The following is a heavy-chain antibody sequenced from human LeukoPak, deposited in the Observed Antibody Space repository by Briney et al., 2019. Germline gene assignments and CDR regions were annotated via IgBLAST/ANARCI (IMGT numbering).Heavy chain of an antibody. V-gene: IGHV3-23*01. Sequence: GGSLRLSCAASGFTFSNYAMTWVRQAPGRGLEWVSAMSGGGGKTYYADSVKVRFTISRDSAQNTLYLQMNNLRADDTAVYYCAKGKRVGAPYYFDSWGQGTLVTVSS. D-gene: IGHD1-26*01. J-gene: IGHJ4*02. CDR2: MSGGGGKT. CDR1: GFTFSNYA. CDR3: AKGKRVGAPYYFDS.